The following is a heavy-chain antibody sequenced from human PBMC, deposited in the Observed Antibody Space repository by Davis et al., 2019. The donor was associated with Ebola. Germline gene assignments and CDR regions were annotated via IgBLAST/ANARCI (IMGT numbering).Heavy chain of an antibody. CDR3: ARDLGRTCNFDSPGYYPDGFDI. V-gene: IGHV1-46*01. CDR2: INPSGGST. CDR1: GYTFTSYY. D-gene: IGHD3-22*01. Sequence: ASVKVSCKASGYTFTSYYMHWVRQAPGQGLEWMGIINPSGGSTSYAQKFQGRVTMTRDTSTSTVYMELSSLRSEDTAVYYCARDLGRTCNFDSPGYYPDGFDIWGQGTMVTVSS. J-gene: IGHJ3*02.